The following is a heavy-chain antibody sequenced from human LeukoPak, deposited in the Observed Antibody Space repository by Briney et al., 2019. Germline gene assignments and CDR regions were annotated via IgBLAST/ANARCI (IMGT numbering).Heavy chain of an antibody. CDR1: GFTFNICT. CDR2: ISSSSTYV. Sequence: GGSLRLSCAASGFTFNICTMSWVRQAPGKGLEWVSSISSSSTYVYYADSLKGRFTISRDNGKHSLYLQMNSLRAEDTAVYYCAVQRVHHGFDIWGQGTMVTVSS. D-gene: IGHD1-1*01. V-gene: IGHV3-21*01. CDR3: AVQRVHHGFDI. J-gene: IGHJ3*02.